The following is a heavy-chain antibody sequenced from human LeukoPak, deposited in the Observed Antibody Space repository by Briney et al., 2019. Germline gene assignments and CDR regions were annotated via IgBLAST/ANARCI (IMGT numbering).Heavy chain of an antibody. J-gene: IGHJ6*03. Sequence: PGGSLRLSCAASGFTFSSYWMHWVRQAPGKGLVWVSRINSDGSSTSYADPVKGRFTISRDNAKNTLYLQMNSLRAEDTAVYYCARDSLLWFGELLQDYYYYMDVWGKGTTVTVSS. V-gene: IGHV3-74*01. D-gene: IGHD3-10*01. CDR3: ARDSLLWFGELLQDYYYYMDV. CDR1: GFTFSSYW. CDR2: INSDGSST.